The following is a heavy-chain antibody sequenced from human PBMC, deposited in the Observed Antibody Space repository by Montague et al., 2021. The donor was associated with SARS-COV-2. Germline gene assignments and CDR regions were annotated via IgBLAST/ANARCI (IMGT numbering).Heavy chain of an antibody. CDR2: VHDIESS. V-gene: IGHV4-59*01. J-gene: IGHJ4*02. CDR3: ARVNLGGRGGRNRKYDGLDS. D-gene: IGHD3-16*01. CDR1: GGSISRYF. Sequence: SETLSLTCTVSGGSISRYFWNWIRQTPGKGLEWIGYVHDIESSIXNPSLQSRITILLDTPKNQFSLRLNAVTAADTAVYYCARVNLGGRGGRNRKYDGLDSWGQGILVTVSS.